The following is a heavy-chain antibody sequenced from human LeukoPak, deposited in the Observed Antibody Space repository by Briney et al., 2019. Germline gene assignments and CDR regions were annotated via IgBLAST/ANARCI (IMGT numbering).Heavy chain of an antibody. Sequence: GRSLRLSCAASGFTFSSYGMHWVRQAPGKGLEWVAVIWYDGSNKYYADSVKGRFTISRDNSKNTLYLQMNSLRAEDTAVYYCARGQYSSGWLDYWGQGTLVTVSS. CDR3: ARGQYSSGWLDY. CDR2: IWYDGSNK. V-gene: IGHV3-33*01. CDR1: GFTFSSYG. J-gene: IGHJ4*02. D-gene: IGHD6-19*01.